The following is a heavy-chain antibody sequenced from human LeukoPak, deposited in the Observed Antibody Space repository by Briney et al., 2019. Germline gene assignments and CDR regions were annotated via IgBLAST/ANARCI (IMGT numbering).Heavy chain of an antibody. CDR2: IIPIFGTA. CDR3: ARGYCSSTSCYPADI. D-gene: IGHD2-2*01. Sequence: ASVKVSCKASGGTFSSYAISWVRQAPGQGLEWRGGIIPIFGTANYAQKFQGRVTITADESTSTAYMELSSLRSEDTAVYYCARGYCSSTSCYPADIWGQGTMVTVSS. J-gene: IGHJ3*02. CDR1: GGTFSSYA. V-gene: IGHV1-69*13.